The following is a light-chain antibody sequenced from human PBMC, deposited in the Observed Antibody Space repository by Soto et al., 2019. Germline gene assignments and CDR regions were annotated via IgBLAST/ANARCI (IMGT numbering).Light chain of an antibody. J-gene: IGKJ3*01. V-gene: IGKV3-15*01. CDR1: QSVSSN. Sequence: EIVMTQSPATLSVSPGERATLSCRASQSVSSNLAWYQQKPGQAPRLLIYGASTRATGIPARFSGSGSGTEFTLTISSLQSEDFAVYYCQQYNKWLLTFGPGTKVDIK. CDR3: QQYNKWLLT. CDR2: GAS.